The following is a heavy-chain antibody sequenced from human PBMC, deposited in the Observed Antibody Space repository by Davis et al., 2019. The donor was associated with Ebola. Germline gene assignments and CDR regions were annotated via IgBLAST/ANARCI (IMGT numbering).Heavy chain of an antibody. Sequence: PSETLSLTCAVYGGSFSGYYWSWIRQPPGKGLEWIGEINHSGSTNYNPSLKSRVTISVDTSKNQFSLKLSSVTAADTAVYYCARIYCSSTSCHSWGQGTMDTVSS. CDR1: GGSFSGYY. V-gene: IGHV4-34*01. CDR2: INHSGST. D-gene: IGHD2-2*01. J-gene: IGHJ3*02. CDR3: ARIYCSSTSCHS.